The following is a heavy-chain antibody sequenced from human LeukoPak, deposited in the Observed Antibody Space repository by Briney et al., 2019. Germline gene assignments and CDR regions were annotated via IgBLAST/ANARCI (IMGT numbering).Heavy chain of an antibody. CDR3: ARDGWNDRMRVGWFDP. V-gene: IGHV1-2*02. CDR2: INPNTGGT. J-gene: IGHJ5*02. Sequence: ASVKLSCKASGYSFTASYIHWVRQAPGQGLEWMGWINPNTGGTNRAQRFQGRVTMTRDTSISTVYMELSRLRSEDTAAYYCARDGWNDRMRVGWFDPWGQGTLVIVSS. CDR1: GYSFTASY. D-gene: IGHD1-1*01.